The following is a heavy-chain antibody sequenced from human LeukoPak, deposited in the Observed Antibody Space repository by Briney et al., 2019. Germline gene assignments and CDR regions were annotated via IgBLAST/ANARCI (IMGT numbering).Heavy chain of an antibody. J-gene: IGHJ4*02. D-gene: IGHD1-26*01. Sequence: GSLRLSCAASGFTFSSYWMHWVRQAPGKGLEWVSGISWNSGSIGYADSVKGRFTISRDNAKNTRYLQMNSLRAEDTAVYYCARDFSASAALIWGQGTLVTVSS. CDR2: ISWNSGSI. CDR3: ARDFSASAALI. V-gene: IGHV3-74*01. CDR1: GFTFSSYW.